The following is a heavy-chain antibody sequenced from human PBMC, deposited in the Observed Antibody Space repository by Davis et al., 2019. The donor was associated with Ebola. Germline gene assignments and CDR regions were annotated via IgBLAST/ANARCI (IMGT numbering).Heavy chain of an antibody. Sequence: GGSLRLSCAASGFTFDDYAMRWVRQAPGKGLEWVSGISWNTGTIFYADSVKGRFTISRDNAKNSLYLQMNSLRAEDTALYYCAKAPTHNSGWYYFDSWGQGALVTVSS. CDR1: GFTFDDYA. D-gene: IGHD6-19*01. J-gene: IGHJ4*02. CDR2: ISWNTGTI. V-gene: IGHV3-9*01. CDR3: AKAPTHNSGWYYFDS.